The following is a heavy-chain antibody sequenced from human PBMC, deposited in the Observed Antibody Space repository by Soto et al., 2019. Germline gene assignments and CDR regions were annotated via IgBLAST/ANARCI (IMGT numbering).Heavy chain of an antibody. J-gene: IGHJ3*02. D-gene: IGHD3-10*01. Sequence: SETLSLTCTVSGGSISSSSYYWGWIRQPPGKGLEWIGSIYYSGSTYYNPSLKSRVTISVDTSKNQLSLKLSSVTAADTAVYYCARYGSTAFDIWGQGTMVTVSS. CDR2: IYYSGST. V-gene: IGHV4-39*01. CDR1: GGSISSSSYY. CDR3: ARYGSTAFDI.